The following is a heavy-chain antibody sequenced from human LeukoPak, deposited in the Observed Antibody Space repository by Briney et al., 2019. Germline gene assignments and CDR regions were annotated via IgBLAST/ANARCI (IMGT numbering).Heavy chain of an antibody. CDR1: GGSISTYY. J-gene: IGHJ6*03. CDR2: IYYSAST. Sequence: SETLSLTCTVSGGSISTYYWSWIRQPPGKGLEWIGYIYYSASTNYNPSLKSRGTISVDMSKNQFSLKLNSVTAADTAVYYCARCPAGSNYYFYMDVWGKGTTVTVSS. D-gene: IGHD2-2*01. V-gene: IGHV4-59*01. CDR3: ARCPAGSNYYFYMDV.